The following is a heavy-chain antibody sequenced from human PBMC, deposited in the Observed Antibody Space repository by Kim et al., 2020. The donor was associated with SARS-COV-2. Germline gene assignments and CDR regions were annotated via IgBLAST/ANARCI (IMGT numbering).Heavy chain of an antibody. Sequence: YYRDSVKGRFTIPRGNAKKSLYLQMNSLRAEDTAVYYCARKLDSGGGFLAYWGQGTQVIVSS. CDR3: ARKLDSGGGFLAY. V-gene: IGHV3-11*01. J-gene: IGHJ4*02. D-gene: IGHD3-3*01.